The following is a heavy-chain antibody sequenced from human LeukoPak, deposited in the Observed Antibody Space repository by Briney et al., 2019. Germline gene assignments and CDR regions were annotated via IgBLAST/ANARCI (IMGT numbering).Heavy chain of an antibody. J-gene: IGHJ4*02. Sequence: SVKVSCKASGGTFSSYAISWVRQAPGQGLEWMGRIIPIFGTAYYAQKFQGRVTITTDESTSTAYMELSSLRSEDTAVYYCARDYYYDSSGLDYWGQGTLVTVSS. CDR2: IIPIFGTA. CDR3: ARDYYYDSSGLDY. D-gene: IGHD3-22*01. V-gene: IGHV1-69*05. CDR1: GGTFSSYA.